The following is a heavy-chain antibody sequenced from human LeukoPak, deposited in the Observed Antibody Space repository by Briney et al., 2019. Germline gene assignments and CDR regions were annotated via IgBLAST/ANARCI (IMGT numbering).Heavy chain of an antibody. CDR3: ARDAGYSSSWYDY. CDR1: GYSISSGYY. J-gene: IGHJ4*02. Sequence: PSETLSLTCTVSGYSISSGYYWGWIRQPPGQGLEWIGSIYHSGSTYYNPSLKSRVTISVDTSKNQFSLKLSSVTAADTAVYYCARDAGYSSSWYDYWGQGTLVTVSS. V-gene: IGHV4-38-2*02. D-gene: IGHD6-13*01. CDR2: IYHSGST.